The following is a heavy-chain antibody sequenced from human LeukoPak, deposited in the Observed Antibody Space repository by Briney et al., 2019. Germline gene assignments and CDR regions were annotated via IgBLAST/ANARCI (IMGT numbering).Heavy chain of an antibody. CDR3: VTRVKSTGDY. V-gene: IGHV3-15*01. CDR1: GFTFSNVW. Sequence: KPGGSLRLSCEASGFTFSNVWMNWVRQAPGKGLELIGRIKTKADGETTEYIAPVKGRFTISRDDSKNTVYLQMNSLKTEDTALYYCVTRVKSTGDYWGQGTLVTVSS. CDR2: IKTKADGETT. J-gene: IGHJ4*02. D-gene: IGHD1-1*01.